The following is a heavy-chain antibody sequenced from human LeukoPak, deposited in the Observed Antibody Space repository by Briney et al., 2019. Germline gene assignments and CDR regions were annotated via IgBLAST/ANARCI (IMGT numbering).Heavy chain of an antibody. CDR2: INPNSGGT. CDR3: ARDHYDFWSGPRTNYYYYYMDV. V-gene: IGHV1-2*02. Sequence: GASAKVSCKASGYTFTGYYMHRVRQAPGQGLEWMGWINPNSGGTNYAQKFQGRVTMTRDTSISTAYMELSRLRSDDTAVYYCARDHYDFWSGPRTNYYYYYMDVWGKGTTVTVSS. J-gene: IGHJ6*03. D-gene: IGHD3-3*01. CDR1: GYTFTGYY.